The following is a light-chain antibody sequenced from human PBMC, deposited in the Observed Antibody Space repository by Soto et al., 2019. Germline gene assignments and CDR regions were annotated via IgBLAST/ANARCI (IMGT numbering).Light chain of an antibody. Sequence: DIVLTQSPAALALSPGERATLSCRASQTVSSYLAWYQHKPGQAPWLLIYDASSRATGIPDRLSGSGSGTDFTLTISRLEPEDFAVYYCQQYGSSAGVTFGQGTRREIK. CDR1: QTVSSY. J-gene: IGKJ5*01. V-gene: IGKV3-20*01. CDR3: QQYGSSAGVT. CDR2: DAS.